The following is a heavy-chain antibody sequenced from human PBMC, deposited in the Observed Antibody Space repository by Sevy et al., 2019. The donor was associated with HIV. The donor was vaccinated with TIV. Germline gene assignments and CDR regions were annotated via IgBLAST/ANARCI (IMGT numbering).Heavy chain of an antibody. Sequence: ASVKVSCKLSGYTLTQLSMHWVRQAPGKGLEWLGSFDPEDDETIYPQKFQGRVTMTEDKSTDTAYMELSRLRSEDTAVYYCATTKDYYESSGDPFDYWGQGTLVTVSS. J-gene: IGHJ4*02. CDR3: ATTKDYYESSGDPFDY. V-gene: IGHV1-24*01. D-gene: IGHD3-22*01. CDR2: FDPEDDET. CDR1: GYTLTQLS.